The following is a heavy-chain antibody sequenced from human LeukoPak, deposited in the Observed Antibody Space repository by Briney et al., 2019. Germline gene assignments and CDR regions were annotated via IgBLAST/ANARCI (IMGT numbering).Heavy chain of an antibody. CDR2: IYPDDSNT. V-gene: IGHV5-51*01. CDR1: GYSFTSYW. D-gene: IGHD2-2*01. J-gene: IGHJ4*02. CDR3: ALQPGYCSSASCSHFDF. Sequence: GESLKISCKGSGYSFTSYWIVWVRQMPGKGLEWMGIIYPDDSNTRYSPPFQGQVTISVDKSFSTAYLQWNSLKASDTAMYYCALQPGYCSSASCSHFDFWGQGTLVTVSS.